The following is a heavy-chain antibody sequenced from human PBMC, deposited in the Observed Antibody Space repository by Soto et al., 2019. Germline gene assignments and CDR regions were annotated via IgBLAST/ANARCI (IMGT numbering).Heavy chain of an antibody. D-gene: IGHD3-3*01. CDR1: GFTFSSCA. Sequence: QVQLVESGGGVVQPGRSLRLSCAASGFTFSSCAMHWVRQAPGKGVEWVALISYDGSNKYYADSVKGRFTISRDKSKNTLYLQMNSLRAEDTAVYYCARDKRDLRFLEWSYYFDYWGQGTLVTVSS. CDR3: ARDKRDLRFLEWSYYFDY. CDR2: ISYDGSNK. J-gene: IGHJ4*02. V-gene: IGHV3-30-3*01.